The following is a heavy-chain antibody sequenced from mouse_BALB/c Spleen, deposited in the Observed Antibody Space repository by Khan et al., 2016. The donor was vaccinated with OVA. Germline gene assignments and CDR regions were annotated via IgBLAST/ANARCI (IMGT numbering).Heavy chain of an antibody. J-gene: IGHJ2*01. Sequence: QVQLQQSGAELVKAGASVKMSCKASGYTFTSYWMHWVKQRLGQGLEWFAETNPTNGRTYYNEKFKSKATLTVDKSSSTAYMLLSGPTFEDSAVYDCARIKKIVATYFDYWGQGTILTVSS. D-gene: IGHD1-1*01. CDR1: GYTFTSYW. CDR2: TNPTNGRT. CDR3: ARIKKIVATYFDY. V-gene: IGHV1S81*02.